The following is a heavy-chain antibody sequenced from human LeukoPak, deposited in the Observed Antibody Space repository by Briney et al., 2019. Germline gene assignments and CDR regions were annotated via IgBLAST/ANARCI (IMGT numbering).Heavy chain of an antibody. V-gene: IGHV5-10-1*01. CDR3: ARPLVVRGVIKNWFDP. Sequence: GESLRISCKGSGYSFTSYWISWVRQMPGKGLEWMGRIDPSDSYTNYSPSFQGHVTISADKSISTAYLQWSSLKASDTAMYYCARPLVVRGVIKNWFDPWGQGTLVTVSS. CDR2: IDPSDSYT. J-gene: IGHJ5*02. CDR1: GYSFTSYW. D-gene: IGHD3-10*01.